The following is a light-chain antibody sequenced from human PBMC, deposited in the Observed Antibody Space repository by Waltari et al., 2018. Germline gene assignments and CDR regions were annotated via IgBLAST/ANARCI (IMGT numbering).Light chain of an antibody. V-gene: IGLV2-14*01. J-gene: IGLJ1*01. Sequence: QSAPTQPASVSGSPGQSITISCPGTSSDVGGYDFVPWHQQYPGKAPKVMIYGVNNRPSGFSNRFSGSKSGNTASLIISGLQADDEADYYCSSYTTSGTLVFGTGTKVTVL. CDR1: SSDVGGYDF. CDR3: SSYTTSGTLV. CDR2: GVN.